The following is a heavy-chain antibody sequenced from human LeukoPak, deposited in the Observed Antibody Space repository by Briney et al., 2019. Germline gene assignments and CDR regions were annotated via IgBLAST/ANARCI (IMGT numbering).Heavy chain of an antibody. V-gene: IGHV4-59*08. CDR1: GGSISSYY. CDR3: ARQGIVGATGTLYYYYGMDV. CDR2: IYYSGST. D-gene: IGHD1-26*01. J-gene: IGHJ6*02. Sequence: PSETLSLTCTVSGGSISSYYWSWIRQPPGKGLEWIGYIYYSGSTNYNPSLKSRVTISVDTSKNQFSLKLSSVTAADTAVYYCARQGIVGATGTLYYYYGMDVWGQGTTVTVSS.